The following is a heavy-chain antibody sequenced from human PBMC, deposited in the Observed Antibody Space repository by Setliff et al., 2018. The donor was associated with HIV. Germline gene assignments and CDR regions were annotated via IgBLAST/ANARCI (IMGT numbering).Heavy chain of an antibody. J-gene: IGHJ4*02. CDR1: GYTFTAHH. CDR2: IIPQSGET. CDR3: ARVVDRDYDFWSAYEY. D-gene: IGHD3-3*01. V-gene: IGHV1-2*02. Sequence: ASVKVSCKSSGYTFTAHHIHWVRQAPGQGPEWMGWIIPQSGETSYAEKFRGRVTMTRDTSLNTAYMELSWLTSDDTAVYYCARVVDRDYDFWSAYEYWGQGTMVTVSS.